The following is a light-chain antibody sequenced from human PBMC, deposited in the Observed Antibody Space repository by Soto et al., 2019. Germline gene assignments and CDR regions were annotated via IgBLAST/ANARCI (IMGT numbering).Light chain of an antibody. J-gene: IGLJ1*01. CDR1: TSDVGGYSF. CDR3: SSYTTSGTRV. Sequence: QSVLTQPASVSGSPGQSITISCTGTTSDVGGYSFVSWYQLHPGKAPKLMIYEVSNRPSGVYNRFSGPKSGNTASLTISGLQAEDESDYYCSSYTTSGTRVFGTGTKVTVL. V-gene: IGLV2-14*01. CDR2: EVS.